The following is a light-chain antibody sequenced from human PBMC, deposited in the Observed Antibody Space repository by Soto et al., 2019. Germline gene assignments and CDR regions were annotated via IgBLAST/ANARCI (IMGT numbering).Light chain of an antibody. CDR3: QQSDSLPFA. CDR1: QSISSY. J-gene: IGKJ1*01. Sequence: DIQLNQSPSSLSASVGDRVTISCRASQSISSYLNWYQQKPGKAPNLLIYGASNLQSGVPSRFSGSGSGTDFTLTISSLQPEDFATYFCQQSDSLPFAFGRGTKVEIK. CDR2: GAS. V-gene: IGKV1-39*01.